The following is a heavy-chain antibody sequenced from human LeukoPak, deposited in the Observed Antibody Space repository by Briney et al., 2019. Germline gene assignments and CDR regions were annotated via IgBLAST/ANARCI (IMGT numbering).Heavy chain of an antibody. CDR3: ARSAHTIFGVVNWFDP. J-gene: IGHJ5*02. Sequence: SVKVSCKASGGTFSSYAISWVRQAPGQGLEWMGGIIPIFGTANYAQKFQGRVTITADESTSTAYMELSSLRSEDTAVYYCARSAHTIFGVVNWFDPWGQGTLVTVSS. V-gene: IGHV1-69*13. CDR2: IIPIFGTA. CDR1: GGTFSSYA. D-gene: IGHD3-3*01.